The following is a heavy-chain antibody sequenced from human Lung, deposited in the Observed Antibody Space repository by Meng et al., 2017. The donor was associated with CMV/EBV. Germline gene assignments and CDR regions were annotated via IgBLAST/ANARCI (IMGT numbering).Heavy chain of an antibody. CDR3: AGNIDY. CDR1: GFTFSNYW. Sequence: GGSLRLSCKVSGFTFSNYWMNWFRQTPEKGVEWVADIKKDGSEKNYRGSMKGRHTISRANAKNSLYLQMNRLEVEDTAVYYCAGNIDYWGQGTLVTVSS. CDR2: IKKDGSEK. J-gene: IGHJ4*02. V-gene: IGHV3-7*01.